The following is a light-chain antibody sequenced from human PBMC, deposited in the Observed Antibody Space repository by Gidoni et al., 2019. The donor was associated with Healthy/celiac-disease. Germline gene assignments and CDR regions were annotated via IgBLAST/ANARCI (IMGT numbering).Light chain of an antibody. CDR3: QQYYSTPPT. V-gene: IGKV4-1*01. Sequence: DLVFTQSPASLAVSLGERATINCKSSQSVLYSSNNKNYLAWYQQKPGQPPKLLIYWASTRESGVPDRCSGSGSGTDFTLTISSLKAEDVAVYYCQQYYSTPPTFGGGTKVEIK. CDR1: QSVLYSSNNKNY. CDR2: WAS. J-gene: IGKJ4*01.